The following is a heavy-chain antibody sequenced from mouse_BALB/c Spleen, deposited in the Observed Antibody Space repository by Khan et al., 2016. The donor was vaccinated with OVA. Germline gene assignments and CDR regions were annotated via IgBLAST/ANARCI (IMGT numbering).Heavy chain of an antibody. J-gene: IGHJ3*01. Sequence: VQLVESGAELVRPGVSVKISCKGSGYTFTDFTMHWVKQSHAKSLEWIGVISTYYGDATYNQKFKGKATMTVDKASSTAYMELARLTSEDSAIYLCTRGGGGNRFAYWCQVTLVTVSA. CDR2: ISTYYGDA. CDR3: TRGGGGNRFAY. V-gene: IGHV1S137*01. CDR1: GYTFTDFT.